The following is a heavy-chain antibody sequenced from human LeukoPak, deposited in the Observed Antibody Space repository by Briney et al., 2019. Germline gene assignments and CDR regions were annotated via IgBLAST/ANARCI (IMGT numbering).Heavy chain of an antibody. D-gene: IGHD3-3*01. Sequence: SETLSLTCAVSGDSMSSSDSYWAWIRQPPGKGLQWIGRIYYSGTTYYKASLKGRLTISVDTSQNHFSLKLTSVTAADTAVYFCARLKRISIFGVIITPFDPWGQGTLVSVSS. V-gene: IGHV4-39*02. CDR2: IYYSGTT. CDR3: ARLKRISIFGVIITPFDP. CDR1: GDSMSSSDSY. J-gene: IGHJ5*02.